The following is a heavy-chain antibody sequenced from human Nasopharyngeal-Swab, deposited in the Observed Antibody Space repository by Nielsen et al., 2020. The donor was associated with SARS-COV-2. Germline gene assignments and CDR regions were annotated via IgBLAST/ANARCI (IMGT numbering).Heavy chain of an antibody. CDR1: GFTFSSSW. CDR2: INSDGSST. Sequence: GGSLRLSCAGSGFTFSSSWLHWVRQVPGKGLVWVSRINSDGSSTTYADSVKGRFTISRDNAKNTLYLQMNSLRAEDTAVYYCARVGGSDSSGYTKWFHPWGQGTLVTVSS. J-gene: IGHJ5*02. V-gene: IGHV3-74*01. CDR3: ARVGGSDSSGYTKWFHP. D-gene: IGHD3-22*01.